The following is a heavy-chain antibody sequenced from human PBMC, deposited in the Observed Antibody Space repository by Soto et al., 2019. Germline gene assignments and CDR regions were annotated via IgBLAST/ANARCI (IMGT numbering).Heavy chain of an antibody. J-gene: IGHJ4*02. V-gene: IGHV3-23*01. CDR1: GFAFSNYA. Sequence: PGGSLRLSCAASGFAFSNYAMGWVRQAPGKGLEWVSSISTSIGATYYADSVKGRFTISRDDSKDTLYLQMNSLGAEDSAVYYCAKDRTVAARNFDYWGQGTQVTVSS. D-gene: IGHD6-6*01. CDR3: AKDRTVAARNFDY. CDR2: ISTSIGAT.